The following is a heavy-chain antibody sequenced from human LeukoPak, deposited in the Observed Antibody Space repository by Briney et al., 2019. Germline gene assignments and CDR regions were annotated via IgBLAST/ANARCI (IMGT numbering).Heavy chain of an antibody. J-gene: IGHJ6*02. D-gene: IGHD5-18*01. Sequence: SVKVSCKASGGTFSSYAISWVRQAPGQGLEWMGRIIPILGIANYAQKFQGRVTITADKSTSTAYMELSSLRSEDTAVYYCARDPGRNTAMVNYYYYGMDVWGQGTTVTVSS. CDR3: ARDPGRNTAMVNYYYYGMDV. V-gene: IGHV1-69*04. CDR2: IIPILGIA. CDR1: GGTFSSYA.